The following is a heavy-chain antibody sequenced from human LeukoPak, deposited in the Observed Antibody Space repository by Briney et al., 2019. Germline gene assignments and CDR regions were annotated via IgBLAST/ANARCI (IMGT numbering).Heavy chain of an antibody. J-gene: IGHJ6*02. CDR1: GFTFRSYA. CDR2: LSGRGGSI. Sequence: GGSLRLSCAASGFTFRSYAMTWVRQAPGKGLEWVSSLSGRGGSIYYADSVKGRFTISRDNSKNTLYLQMNSLRAEDTAVYYCARDDKYGMDVWGQGTTVIVSS. CDR3: ARDDKYGMDV. V-gene: IGHV3-23*01.